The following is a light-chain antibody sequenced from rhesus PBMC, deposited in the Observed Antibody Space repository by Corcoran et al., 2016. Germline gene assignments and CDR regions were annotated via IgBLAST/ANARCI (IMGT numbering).Light chain of an antibody. V-gene: IGKV1-25*01. CDR1: QVINTY. CDR2: KAS. Sequence: DIQMTQSPSSLSASVGDTVTITCRSSQVINTYLAWYQQKPGRAPILRIFKASTLQSGVPSRFSGRGSGTDFTLSISRLQPEDFATYYCQQHNSYPLTFGGGTKVEI. CDR3: QQHNSYPLT. J-gene: IGKJ4*01.